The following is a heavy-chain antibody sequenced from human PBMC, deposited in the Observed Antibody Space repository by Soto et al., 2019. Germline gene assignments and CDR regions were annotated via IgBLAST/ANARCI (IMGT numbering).Heavy chain of an antibody. J-gene: IGHJ3*02. CDR3: AREHMGAPRAFHI. CDR1: GFTFISYS. D-gene: IGHD1-26*01. V-gene: IGHV3-21*01. CDR2: ISSSGSYI. Sequence: GGSLRLSCAASGFTFISYSMNWVRQAPGKGLEWVSSISSSGSYIYYADSVRGRFTISRDNAKNSLYLQMNSLRAEDTAVYYCAREHMGAPRAFHIWGQGTMVTVSS.